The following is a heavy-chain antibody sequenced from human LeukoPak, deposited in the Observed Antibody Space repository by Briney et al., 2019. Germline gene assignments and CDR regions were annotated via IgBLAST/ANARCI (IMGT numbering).Heavy chain of an antibody. D-gene: IGHD5-12*01. Sequence: ASVKVSCKSSGYTFTGYYMHWVRQAPGQGLEWMGWINPNSGGTNYAQKFQGRVTMTRDTPISTAYMELSRLRADDTAVYYCAKNRVDIVATIMGRYYYYYMDVWGKGTAVTISS. CDR2: INPNSGGT. CDR1: GYTFTGYY. CDR3: AKNRVDIVATIMGRYYYYYMDV. V-gene: IGHV1-2*02. J-gene: IGHJ6*03.